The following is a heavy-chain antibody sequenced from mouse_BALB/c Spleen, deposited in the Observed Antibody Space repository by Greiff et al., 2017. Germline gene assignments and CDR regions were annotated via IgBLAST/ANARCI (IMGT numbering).Heavy chain of an antibody. J-gene: IGHJ4*01. V-gene: IGHV1-69*02. D-gene: IGHD2-4*01. CDR1: GYTFTSYW. CDR3: TRDEDTITTGPGFYAMDY. CDR2: IYPSDSYT. Sequence: QVQLQQPGAELVRPGASVKLSCKASGYTFTSYWINWVKQRPGQGLDWIGNIYPSDSYTNYNQKFKDKATLTVDKSSSTTYMQLSSPTSEDSAVYDCTRDEDTITTGPGFYAMDYWGQGTSVTVSA.